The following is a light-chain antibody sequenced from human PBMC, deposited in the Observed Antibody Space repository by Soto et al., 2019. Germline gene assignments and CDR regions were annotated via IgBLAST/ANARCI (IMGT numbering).Light chain of an antibody. V-gene: IGKV1-5*01. CDR1: QSISTY. Sequence: DIQMTPFPSSPSASVGDRVTIPFRASQSISTYLNWYQQKPGKAPKVLIYDASNLESGVPSRFSGSGSGTEFILSINSLQPDDFATYYCQHYGGMWAFGQGTKVDIK. CDR2: DAS. CDR3: QHYGGMWA. J-gene: IGKJ1*01.